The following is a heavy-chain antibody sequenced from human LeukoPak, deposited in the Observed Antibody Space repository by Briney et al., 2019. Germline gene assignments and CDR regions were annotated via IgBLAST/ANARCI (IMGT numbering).Heavy chain of an antibody. CDR3: AGVAGFYWNSDSFDY. J-gene: IGHJ4*02. CDR2: ISAYNGQT. V-gene: IGHV1-18*01. D-gene: IGHD1-7*01. CDR1: GYTFTTSG. Sequence: ASVKGSCKASGYTFTTSGISWVRQAPGQGLEWMGWISAYNGQTNYAQKVQGRVTMTTDTSTKTAYMELRSLGSDDTAVYYCAGVAGFYWNSDSFDYWGQGTQVTVSS.